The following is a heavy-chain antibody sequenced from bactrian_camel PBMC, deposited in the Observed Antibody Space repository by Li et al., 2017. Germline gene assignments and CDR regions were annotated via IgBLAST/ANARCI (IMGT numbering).Heavy chain of an antibody. Sequence: DVQLVESGGGSVQAGGSLRLSCSASGFTFSGSDMSWVRQGPGKGLEWVSAINSGGGSAYFADSVKGRFSISRDNAKNTLYLQMNSLRTVDTAEYYCATERLCSGGTCYAAIFAFGYWGQGTQVTVS. CDR2: INSGGGSA. CDR3: ATERLCSGGTCYAAIFAFGY. V-gene: IGHV3S40*01. CDR1: GFTFSGSD. J-gene: IGHJ6*01. D-gene: IGHD7*01.